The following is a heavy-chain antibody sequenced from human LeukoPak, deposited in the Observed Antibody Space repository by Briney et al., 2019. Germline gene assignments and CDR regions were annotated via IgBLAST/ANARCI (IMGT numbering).Heavy chain of an antibody. V-gene: IGHV1-69*04. CDR1: GYTFSTYD. CDR3: AREMATTETFGY. CDR2: IIPILGIA. J-gene: IGHJ4*02. Sequence: SVKVSCKASGYTFSTYDINWVRQATGQGLEWMGRIIPILGIANYAQKFQGRVTITADKSTSTAYMELSSLRSEDTAVYYCAREMATTETFGYWGQGTLVTVSS. D-gene: IGHD5-24*01.